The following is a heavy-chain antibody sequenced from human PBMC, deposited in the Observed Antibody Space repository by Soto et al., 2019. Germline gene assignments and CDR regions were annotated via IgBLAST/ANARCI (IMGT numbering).Heavy chain of an antibody. J-gene: IGHJ4*02. CDR3: ASHPTFSGWEYYFDY. V-gene: IGHV4-39*01. Sequence: QLQLQESGPGLVKPSETLSLTCTVSGDSVSSSNYYWGWIRQPRGTGQEWIGRVYYGGSTYYNPTLKSRVTMSVDTSKNQFSLKLSSVTAADAAVYYCASHPTFSGWEYYFDYWGQGTPVTVSS. D-gene: IGHD6-19*01. CDR2: VYYGGST. CDR1: GDSVSSSNYY.